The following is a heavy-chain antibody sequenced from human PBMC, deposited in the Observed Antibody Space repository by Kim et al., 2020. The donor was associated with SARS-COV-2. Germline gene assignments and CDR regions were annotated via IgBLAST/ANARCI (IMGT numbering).Heavy chain of an antibody. CDR3: AREGYDSSGYYWTNDY. V-gene: IGHV3-48*04. CDR1: GFTFSSYS. CDR2: ISSSSTI. D-gene: IGHD3-22*01. J-gene: IGHJ4*02. Sequence: GGSLRLSCAASGFTFSSYSMNWVRQAPGKGLEWVSYISSSSTIYYADSVKGRFTISRDNAKNSLYLQMNSLRAEDTAVYYCAREGYDSSGYYWTNDYWGQGTLVTVSS.